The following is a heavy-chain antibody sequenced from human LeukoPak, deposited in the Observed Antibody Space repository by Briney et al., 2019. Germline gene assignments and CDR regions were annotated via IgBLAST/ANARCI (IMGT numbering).Heavy chain of an antibody. D-gene: IGHD3-16*01. CDR3: AKTRSRNMITFGGVENWFDP. Sequence: GGSLRLSCAASGFTFSSYGMIWVRQAPGKGLEWVSGISGSGGSTYLANSVKGRFTISRDTSKNTLYLQMNSLRAEDTAVYYCAKTRSRNMITFGGVENWFDPWGQGTLVTVSS. J-gene: IGHJ5*02. V-gene: IGHV3-23*01. CDR1: GFTFSSYG. CDR2: ISGSGGST.